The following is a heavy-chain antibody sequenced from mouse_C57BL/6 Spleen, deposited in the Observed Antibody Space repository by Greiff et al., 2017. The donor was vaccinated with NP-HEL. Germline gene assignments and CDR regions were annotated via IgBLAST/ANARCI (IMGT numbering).Heavy chain of an antibody. Sequence: EVKLGEAGGGLVKPGGSLKLSCAASGFTFSSYAMSWVRQTPEKRLEWVATISDGGSYTYYPDNVKGRFTISRDNAKNNLYLQMSHLKSEDTAMYYCARARSNPSYWYFDVWGTGTTVTVAS. CDR2: ISDGGSYT. D-gene: IGHD2-5*01. V-gene: IGHV5-4*03. J-gene: IGHJ1*03. CDR1: GFTFSSYA. CDR3: ARARSNPSYWYFDV.